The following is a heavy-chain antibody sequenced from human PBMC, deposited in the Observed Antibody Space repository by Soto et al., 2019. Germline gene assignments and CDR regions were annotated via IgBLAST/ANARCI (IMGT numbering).Heavy chain of an antibody. CDR2: INPNSGGT. CDR1: GYTFTGYY. J-gene: IGHJ6*02. CDR3: ARDLEQQPYYYYGTDV. V-gene: IGHV1-2*02. Sequence: GASVKVSCKASGYTFTGYYMHWLRQAPGQGLEGMGWINPNSGGTNYAQKFQGRVTMTTDTSTSTAYMELRSLRSDDTAVYYCARDLEQQPYYYYGTDVWGQGTTVTVSS. D-gene: IGHD1-1*01.